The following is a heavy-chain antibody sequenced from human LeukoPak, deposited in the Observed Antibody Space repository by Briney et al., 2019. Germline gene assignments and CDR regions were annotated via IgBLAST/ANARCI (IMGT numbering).Heavy chain of an antibody. J-gene: IGHJ4*02. CDR3: ARAPVLYHFDS. CDR1: GGFISTYY. Sequence: SETLSLTCTVAGGFISTYYWSWVRQSPDKGLEWIGYIHNSDTTDYNPPLRSRVTISVDTSKNQFSLMLSSVTASDTAVYYCARAPVLYHFDSWGQGTLVTVSS. V-gene: IGHV4-59*08. D-gene: IGHD5/OR15-5a*01. CDR2: IHNSDTT.